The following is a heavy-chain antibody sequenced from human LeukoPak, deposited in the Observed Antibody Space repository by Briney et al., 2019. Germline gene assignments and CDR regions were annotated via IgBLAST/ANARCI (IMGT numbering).Heavy chain of an antibody. CDR2: INHSGST. D-gene: IGHD6-13*01. V-gene: IGHV4-34*01. CDR1: GGSYSGYY. CDR3: ARGRGYSSSWGLDY. Sequence: SETLSLTCAVYGGSYSGYYWSWIRQPPGKGLEWIGEINHSGSTNYNPSLKSRVTISVDTSKNQFSLKLSSVTAADTAVYYCARGRGYSSSWGLDYWGQGTLVTVSS. J-gene: IGHJ4*02.